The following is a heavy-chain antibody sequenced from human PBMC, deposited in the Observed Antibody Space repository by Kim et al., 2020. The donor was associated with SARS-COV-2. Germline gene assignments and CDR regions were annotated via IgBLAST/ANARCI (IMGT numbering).Heavy chain of an antibody. D-gene: IGHD6-19*01. CDR1: GGSISSSNW. CDR3: SRVSGIAVSGTSYYYYGMDV. Sequence: SETLSLTCAVSGGSISSSNWWPWVRHPPGKGLVWIRESYHSGSTNYNPSLKSRVTISGDKSKNQCSLLLSSVTAADTAVNYWSRVSGIAVSGTSYYYYGMDVQGQGTTVTVSS. CDR2: SYHSGST. V-gene: IGHV4-4*02. J-gene: IGHJ6*02.